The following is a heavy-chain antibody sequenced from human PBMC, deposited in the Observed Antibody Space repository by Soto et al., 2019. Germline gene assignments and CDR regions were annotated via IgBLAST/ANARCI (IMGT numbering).Heavy chain of an antibody. CDR2: IIPIFGTA. J-gene: IGHJ4*02. CDR1: GGTFSSYA. V-gene: IGHV1-69*12. D-gene: IGHD3-16*02. Sequence: QVQLVQSGAEVKKPGSSVKVSCKASGGTFSSYAISWVRQAPGQGLEWMGGIIPIFGTANYAQKFQGRVTITADGXTXTADMELSSLRSEDTAVYYCARSMITFGGVIGHMGYWGQGTLVTVSS. CDR3: ARSMITFGGVIGHMGY.